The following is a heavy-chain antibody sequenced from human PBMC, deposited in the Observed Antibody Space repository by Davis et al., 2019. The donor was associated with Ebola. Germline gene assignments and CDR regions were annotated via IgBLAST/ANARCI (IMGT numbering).Heavy chain of an antibody. D-gene: IGHD1-7*01. CDR1: GFTFSTSW. CDR2: INGDGSTI. V-gene: IGHV3-74*01. J-gene: IGHJ4*02. CDR3: ARAGNYYFEY. Sequence: PGGSLRLSCAASGFTFSTSWVHWVRHAPGEGLVWVSRINGDGSTINYADSVKGRFTVSRDNARNTMYLQMNSLRAEDTAVYSCARAGNYYFEYWGQGTLVTVSS.